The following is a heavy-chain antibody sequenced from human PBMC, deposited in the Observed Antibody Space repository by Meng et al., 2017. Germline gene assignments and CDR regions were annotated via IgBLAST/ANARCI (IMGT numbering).Heavy chain of an antibody. CDR1: EFTVSISA. CDR2: ISGNSGST. D-gene: IGHD7-27*01. J-gene: IGHJ4*02. CDR3: AKLGSDY. Sequence: HVGGCGGGLVRAAGSRTLSSAASEFTVSISAVGWVRRAPGKGLEWVSGISGNSGSTFSADYLKGRFTISRDNSKTTLYLQMNSLRVEDTALYSCAKLGSDYWGQGTLVTVSS. V-gene: IGHV3-23*04.